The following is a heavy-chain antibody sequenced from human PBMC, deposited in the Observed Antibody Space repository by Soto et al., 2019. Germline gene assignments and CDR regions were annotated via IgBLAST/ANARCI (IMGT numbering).Heavy chain of an antibody. CDR1: GGSFRGFS. V-gene: IGHV4-34*01. Sequence: QVQLPQWGAGLLKPPETLSLTCAVYGGSFRGFSWSRIRQPPGQGLEWIWEVNHSGSTYYSPSLMSRVTLSIDTSKNQFSLKLSSVTAADTAVYYCARGRQVTPAALFKREGDYSMDVWGQGTTVTVSS. D-gene: IGHD2-2*01. CDR2: VNHSGST. J-gene: IGHJ6*02. CDR3: ARGRQVTPAALFKREGDYSMDV.